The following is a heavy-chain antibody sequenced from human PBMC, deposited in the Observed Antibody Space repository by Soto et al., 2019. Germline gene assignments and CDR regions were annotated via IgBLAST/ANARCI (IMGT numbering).Heavy chain of an antibody. CDR3: VSSPSGSNTWMSPPDF. V-gene: IGHV4-39*01. D-gene: IGHD3-10*01. J-gene: IGHJ4*02. CDR2: IYNKGGT. Sequence: QPQLQESGPGLLKPSETLSLTCTVSGASISSSRYYWGWIRQPPGKGLEWIGNIYNKGGTYYNPSLTSRVAISVDTFKNHFSLNLTSLTAADTAVYYWVSSPSGSNTWMSPPDFWGQGTLVTVSS. CDR1: GASISSSRYY.